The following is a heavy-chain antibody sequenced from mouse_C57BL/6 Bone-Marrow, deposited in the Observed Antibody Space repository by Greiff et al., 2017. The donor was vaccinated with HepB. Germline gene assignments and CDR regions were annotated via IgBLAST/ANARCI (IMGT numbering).Heavy chain of an antibody. CDR3: ARRYYGSFYAMDY. Sequence: VQLVESGPGLVQPSQSLSITCTVSGFSLTSYGVHWVRQSPGKGLEWLGVIWSGGSTDYNAAFISRLSISKDNSKSQVFFKMNSLQADDTAIYYCARRYYGSFYAMDYWGQGTSVTVSS. J-gene: IGHJ4*01. D-gene: IGHD1-1*01. CDR1: GFSLTSYG. V-gene: IGHV2-2*01. CDR2: IWSGGST.